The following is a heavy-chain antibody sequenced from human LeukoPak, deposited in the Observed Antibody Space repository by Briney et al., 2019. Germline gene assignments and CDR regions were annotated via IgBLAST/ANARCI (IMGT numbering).Heavy chain of an antibody. Sequence: ASVKVSCKASGGTFSSYAISWVRQAPGQGLEWMGRIIPILGIANYAQKFQGRVTITADKSTSTAYMELSSLRSEDTAVYYCARGAVLLWFGGHAFDIWGQGTMVTVS. CDR2: IIPILGIA. CDR1: GGTFSSYA. D-gene: IGHD3-10*01. J-gene: IGHJ3*02. V-gene: IGHV1-69*04. CDR3: ARGAVLLWFGGHAFDI.